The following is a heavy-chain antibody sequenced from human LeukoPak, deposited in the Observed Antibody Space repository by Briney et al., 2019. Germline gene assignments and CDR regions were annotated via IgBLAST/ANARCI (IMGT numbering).Heavy chain of an antibody. CDR3: ARPGYYYGMDV. J-gene: IGHJ6*02. CDR2: ISSSGRSI. V-gene: IGHV3-48*03. Sequence: GGSLRLSCAATGFNLSRNEMNWVRPASGKGLELVSYISSSGRSIYYADSVKGRFTISRDNAKNSLYLQMNSLRAEDTAVYYCARPGYYYGMDVWGQGTTVTVSS. D-gene: IGHD3-10*01. CDR1: GFNLSRNE.